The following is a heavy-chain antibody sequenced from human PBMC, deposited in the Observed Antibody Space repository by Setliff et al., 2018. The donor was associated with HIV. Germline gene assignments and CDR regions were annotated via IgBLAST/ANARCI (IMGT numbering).Heavy chain of an antibody. V-gene: IGHV4-39*01. CDR3: ARQLASGFWAFDI. D-gene: IGHD3-22*01. J-gene: IGHJ3*02. CDR1: GGSASNSRYY. CDR2: IYHDGRT. Sequence: PSETLSLTCTVSGGSASNSRYYWAWIRQPPGKGLEYIGSIYHDGRTYYSPSLKSRVTISVDTSKNRFSLKLSSVTATDTAVYYCARQLASGFWAFDIWGQGTMVTVSS.